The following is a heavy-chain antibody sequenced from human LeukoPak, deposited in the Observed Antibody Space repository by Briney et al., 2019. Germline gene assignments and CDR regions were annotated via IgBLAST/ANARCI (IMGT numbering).Heavy chain of an antibody. J-gene: IGHJ4*02. CDR1: GFSFGSYA. CDR3: AKGLSPHSSGYYFDH. D-gene: IGHD3-22*01. CDR2: ICGSVSGSGDCT. Sequence: GGSLRLSCAASGFSFGSYAMSWVRQAAGKGLEWVSEICGSVSGSGDCTHYADSVKGRFTISRDNSKKTLYVQMNSLRAEDTAVYYCAKGLSPHSSGYYFDHWGQGALVIVSS. V-gene: IGHV3-23*01.